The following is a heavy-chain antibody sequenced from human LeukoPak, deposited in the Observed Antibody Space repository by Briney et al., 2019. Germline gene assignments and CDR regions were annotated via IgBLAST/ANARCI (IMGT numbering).Heavy chain of an antibody. V-gene: IGHV4-34*01. J-gene: IGHJ4*02. CDR3: ARHWTYYDYVWGSYRPYYFDY. CDR2: INHSGST. Sequence: PSETLSLTCAVYGGSFSGYYWSWIRQPPGKGLEWIGEINHSGSTNYNPSLKSRVTISVDTSKNQLSLKLSSVTAADTAVYYCARHWTYYDYVWGSYRPYYFDYWGQGTLVTVSS. CDR1: GGSFSGYY. D-gene: IGHD3-16*02.